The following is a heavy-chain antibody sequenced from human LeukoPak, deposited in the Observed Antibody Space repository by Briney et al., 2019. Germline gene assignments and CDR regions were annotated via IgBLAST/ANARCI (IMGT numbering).Heavy chain of an antibody. D-gene: IGHD3-22*01. CDR2: IYYSGST. J-gene: IGHJ4*02. Sequence: SETLSLTCTVSGGSISSSSYYWGWIRQPPGKGLEWIGVIYYSGSTYYNPSLKSRVTISVDTSKNQFSLKLSSVTAADTAVYYCAREAGYNTLGYYYDSSGPVDYWGQGTLVAVSS. CDR1: GGSISSSSYY. CDR3: AREAGYNTLGYYYDSSGPVDY. V-gene: IGHV4-39*07.